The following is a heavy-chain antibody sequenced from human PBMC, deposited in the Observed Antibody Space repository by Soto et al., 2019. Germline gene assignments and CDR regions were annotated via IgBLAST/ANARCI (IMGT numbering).Heavy chain of an antibody. V-gene: IGHV1-69*13. CDR3: ATPYLEYPGRPFTYYYDSSGYYGHDAFDI. Sequence: GASVKVSCKASGGTFSSYAISWVRQAPGQGLEWMGGIIPIFGTANYAQKFQGRVTITADESTSTAYMELSSLRSEDTAVYYCATPYLEYPGRPFTYYYDSSGYYGHDAFDIWGQGTMVTVSS. J-gene: IGHJ3*02. CDR1: GGTFSSYA. D-gene: IGHD3-22*01. CDR2: IIPIFGTA.